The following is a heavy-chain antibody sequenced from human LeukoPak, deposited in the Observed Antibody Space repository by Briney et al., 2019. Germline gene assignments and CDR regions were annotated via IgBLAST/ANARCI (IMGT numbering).Heavy chain of an antibody. CDR1: GGSISSYY. Sequence: PSETLSLTCTVSGGSISSYYWSWIRQPPGKGLEWIGYIYHRGSANYNPSLKSRVAISLDTSKNQFSLKLSSVTAADTAVYYCARLFYHSRQGDYWGQGTLVTVSS. CDR2: IYHRGSA. CDR3: ARLFYHSRQGDY. V-gene: IGHV4-59*12. J-gene: IGHJ4*02. D-gene: IGHD6-13*01.